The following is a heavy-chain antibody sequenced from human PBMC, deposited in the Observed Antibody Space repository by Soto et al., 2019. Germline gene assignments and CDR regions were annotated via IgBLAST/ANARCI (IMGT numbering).Heavy chain of an antibody. Sequence: LSLTCTVSGGSISSSSDYWGWIRQPPVRGLEWIGSIYYSGSTYYNPSLKSRVTISVDTSKNQFSLKLSSVTAADTAVYYCASQPTATNPDDDAFDIWGQGTMVTVSS. CDR3: ASQPTATNPDDDAFDI. CDR1: GGSISSSSDY. J-gene: IGHJ3*02. V-gene: IGHV4-39*01. CDR2: IYYSGST.